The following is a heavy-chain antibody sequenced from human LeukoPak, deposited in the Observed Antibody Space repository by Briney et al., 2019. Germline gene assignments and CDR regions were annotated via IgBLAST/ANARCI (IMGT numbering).Heavy chain of an antibody. J-gene: IGHJ4*02. V-gene: IGHV1-69*05. CDR2: IIPIFGTA. Sequence: SVKVSCKASGYTFTGYYMHWVRQAPGQGLEWMGGIIPIFGTANYAQKFQGRVTITTDESTSTAYMELSSLRSEDTAVYYCARGPPRRFLEWFAARGELVYWGQGTLVTVSS. CDR1: GYTFTGYY. D-gene: IGHD3-3*01. CDR3: ARGPPRRFLEWFAARGELVY.